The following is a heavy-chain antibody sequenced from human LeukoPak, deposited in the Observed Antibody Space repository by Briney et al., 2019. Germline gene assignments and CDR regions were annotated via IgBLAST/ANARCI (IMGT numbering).Heavy chain of an antibody. D-gene: IGHD2-15*01. V-gene: IGHV3-53*01. CDR2: IYSGGST. CDR3: AKALVVVAPNWFDP. Sequence: GGSLRLSCAASGFTVSSNYMSWVRQAPGKGLEWVSVIYSGGSTYYADSVKGRFTISRDNSKNTLYLQMNSLRAEDTAVYYCAKALVVVAPNWFDPWGQGTLVTVSS. J-gene: IGHJ5*02. CDR1: GFTVSSNY.